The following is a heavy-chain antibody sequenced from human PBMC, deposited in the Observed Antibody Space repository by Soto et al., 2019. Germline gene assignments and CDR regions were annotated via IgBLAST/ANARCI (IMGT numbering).Heavy chain of an antibody. Sequence: ASVKVSCKASGYTFTSYAMHWVRQAPGQGLEWMGWINAGNGNTKYSQKFQGRVTITRDTSASTAYMELSSLRSEDTAVYYCARERMDGSSSVPPPSYYGMDVWGQGTTVTV. J-gene: IGHJ6*02. D-gene: IGHD6-6*01. V-gene: IGHV1-3*01. CDR1: GYTFTSYA. CDR2: INAGNGNT. CDR3: ARERMDGSSSVPPPSYYGMDV.